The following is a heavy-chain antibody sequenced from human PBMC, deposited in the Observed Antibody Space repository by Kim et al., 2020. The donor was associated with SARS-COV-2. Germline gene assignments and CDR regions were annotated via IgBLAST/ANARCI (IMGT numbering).Heavy chain of an antibody. CDR1: GYTFTSYG. CDR2: ISAYNGNT. V-gene: IGHV1-18*01. D-gene: IGHD1-26*01. CDR3: ARTRPEWERLYYFDY. Sequence: ASVKVSCKASGYTFTSYGISWVRQAPGQGLEWMGWISAYNGNTNYAQKLQGRVTMTTDTSTSTAYMELRSLRSDDTAVYYCARTRPEWERLYYFDYWGQGTLVTVSS. J-gene: IGHJ4*02.